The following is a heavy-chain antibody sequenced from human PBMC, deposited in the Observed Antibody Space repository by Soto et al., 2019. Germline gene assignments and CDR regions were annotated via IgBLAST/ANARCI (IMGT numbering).Heavy chain of an antibody. CDR1: GFTFSSYS. Sequence: GGSLRLSCAASGFTFSSYSMNWVRQAPGKGLEWVSYISSSSSTIYYADSVKGRFTISRDNAKNSLYLQMNSLRAEDTAVYYCARDSSSWYPGYWGQGTLVTVSS. CDR2: ISSSSSTI. V-gene: IGHV3-48*01. CDR3: ARDSSSWYPGY. D-gene: IGHD6-13*01. J-gene: IGHJ4*02.